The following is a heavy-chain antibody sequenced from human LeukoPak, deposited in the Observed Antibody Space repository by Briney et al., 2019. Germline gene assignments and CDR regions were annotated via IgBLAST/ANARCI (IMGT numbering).Heavy chain of an antibody. V-gene: IGHV1-46*01. CDR2: INPSGGST. Sequence: ASVKVSCKASGYTFTSYYMHWVRQAPGQGLEWMGIINPSGGSTSYAQKFQGRVTMTRDTSISTAYMELSRLRSDDTAVYYCARGGLTTDAFDIWGQGTMVTVSS. CDR3: ARGGLTTDAFDI. D-gene: IGHD4/OR15-4a*01. J-gene: IGHJ3*02. CDR1: GYTFTSYY.